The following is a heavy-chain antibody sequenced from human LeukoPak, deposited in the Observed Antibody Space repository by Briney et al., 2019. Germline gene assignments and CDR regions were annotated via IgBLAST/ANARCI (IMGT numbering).Heavy chain of an antibody. J-gene: IGHJ4*02. V-gene: IGHV3-23*01. CDR1: GFTFSDYA. D-gene: IGHD5-18*01. CDR2: ISGSGVST. Sequence: GGSLRLSCAASGFTFSDYAMSWVRQAPEKGLEWVSAISGSGVSTSFSDYYLDSVKGRFTISRDNSKNTLYLQMNSLRAEDTAVYYCAKGPTWYSYGYFDYWGQGTLVTVSS. CDR3: AKGPTWYSYGYFDY.